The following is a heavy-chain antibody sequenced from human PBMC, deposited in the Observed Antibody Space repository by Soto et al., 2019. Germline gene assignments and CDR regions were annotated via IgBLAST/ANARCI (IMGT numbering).Heavy chain of an antibody. CDR1: GFTFSSYW. D-gene: IGHD6-13*01. V-gene: IGHV3-74*01. CDR3: ARTAGYSSSLNWFDP. Sequence: GSLRLSCAASGFTFSSYWMHWVRQAPGRGLVWVSRINSDGSSTSYADSVKGRFTISRDNAKNTLYLQMNSLRAEDTAVYYCARTAGYSSSLNWFDPWGQGTLVTVSS. CDR2: INSDGSST. J-gene: IGHJ5*02.